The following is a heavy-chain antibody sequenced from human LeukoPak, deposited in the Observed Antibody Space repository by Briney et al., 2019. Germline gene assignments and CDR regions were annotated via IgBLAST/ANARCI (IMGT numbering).Heavy chain of an antibody. CDR3: ARHIPGIVVAGSGFDF. CDR1: GASIRSAY. CDR2: IHHSGRT. V-gene: IGHV4-59*08. J-gene: IGHJ4*02. Sequence: SETLSLTCTVSGASIRSAYWTWIRQPPGKGLEWIGYIHHSGRTIYNPSLESRVTILVDMSKNQFSLKLTSVTVADTAVYYCARHIPGIVVAGSGFDFWGQGALVTVSS. D-gene: IGHD3-10*01.